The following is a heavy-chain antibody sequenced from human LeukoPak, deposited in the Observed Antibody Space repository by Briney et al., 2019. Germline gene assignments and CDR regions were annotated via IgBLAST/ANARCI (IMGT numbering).Heavy chain of an antibody. J-gene: IGHJ4*02. V-gene: IGHV1-2*02. CDR3: ARKHEGYCSGGSCSEY. Sequence: ASVKVSCKASGYTFTGYYMHWVRQAPGQGLEWMGWINPNSGGTNYAQKLQGRVTMTTDTSTSTAYMELRSLRSDDTAVYYCARKHEGYCSGGSCSEYWGQGTLVTVSS. CDR1: GYTFTGYY. CDR2: INPNSGGT. D-gene: IGHD2-15*01.